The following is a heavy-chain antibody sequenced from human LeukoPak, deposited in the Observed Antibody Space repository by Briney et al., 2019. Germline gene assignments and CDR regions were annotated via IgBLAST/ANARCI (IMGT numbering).Heavy chain of an antibody. CDR2: INYDGSQT. J-gene: IGHJ4*02. CDR1: GFTFSDHW. V-gene: IGHV3-7*01. Sequence: PGGSLRLSCAVSGFTFSDHWMTWVRQAPGKGLEPVANINYDGSQTYYVDSVKGRFSISRDNAKNSLYLEMNSLRAEDTAFYYCATWRGYCHGLVKWGQGTLVGDCS. D-gene: IGHD5-18*01. CDR3: ATWRGYCHGLVK.